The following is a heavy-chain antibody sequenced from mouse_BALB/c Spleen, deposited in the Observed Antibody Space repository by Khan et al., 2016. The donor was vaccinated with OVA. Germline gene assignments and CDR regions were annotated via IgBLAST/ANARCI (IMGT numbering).Heavy chain of an antibody. CDR2: ISYSGRT. Sequence: EVHLQESGPGLVKPSQSLSLTCTVTGYSITSDYAWNWIRQFPGNKLEWMGYISYSGRTSYNPSLKSRISITRDTSKNQFFLQLNSVTTEDTATYYCASSVTITTVVATDFDYWGQGTTLTVSS. D-gene: IGHD1-1*01. CDR3: ASSVTITTVVATDFDY. V-gene: IGHV3-2*02. J-gene: IGHJ2*01. CDR1: GYSITSDYA.